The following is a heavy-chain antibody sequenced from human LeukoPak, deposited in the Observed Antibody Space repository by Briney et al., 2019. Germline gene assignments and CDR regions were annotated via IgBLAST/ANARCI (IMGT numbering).Heavy chain of an antibody. CDR2: IYYSGST. J-gene: IGHJ5*02. CDR1: GFSISSYY. Sequence: SEALSLTCTVSGFSISSYYWSWIRQPPGKGLEWIAYIYYSGSTNYNPSPKTAVTISVDPSKDQFSMKLSSVTAPDTAVYYCARHGSSSWYPNSWVDPWGQGTLVTVSS. CDR3: ARHGSSSWYPNSWVDP. V-gene: IGHV4-59*08. D-gene: IGHD6-13*01.